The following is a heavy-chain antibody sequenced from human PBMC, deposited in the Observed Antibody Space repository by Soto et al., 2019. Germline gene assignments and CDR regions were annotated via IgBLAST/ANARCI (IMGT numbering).Heavy chain of an antibody. Sequence: SETLSLTCTVSGGAISSGDYYWSWIRQPPGKGLEWIGYIYYSGSTYYNPSLKSRVTISVDTSKNQFSLKLSSVTAADTAVYYCARDYYDSSGYPAYFDYWGQGTLVTVSS. CDR2: IYYSGST. CDR1: GGAISSGDYY. CDR3: ARDYYDSSGYPAYFDY. J-gene: IGHJ4*02. D-gene: IGHD3-22*01. V-gene: IGHV4-30-4*01.